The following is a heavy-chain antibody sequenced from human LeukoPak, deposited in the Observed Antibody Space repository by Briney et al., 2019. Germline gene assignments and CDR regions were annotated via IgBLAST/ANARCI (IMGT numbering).Heavy chain of an antibody. V-gene: IGHV1-2*02. Sequence: ASVKVSCKASAYTFTNYYIHWVRQAPGQGLEWMGWINPDSGGTKYAQKFEGRVAMTRDTSISTAYMEVTRLSSDDTAVYFCARDPYSGSPSDYWGQGTLVTVSS. J-gene: IGHJ4*02. CDR2: INPDSGGT. D-gene: IGHD1-26*01. CDR3: ARDPYSGSPSDY. CDR1: AYTFTNYY.